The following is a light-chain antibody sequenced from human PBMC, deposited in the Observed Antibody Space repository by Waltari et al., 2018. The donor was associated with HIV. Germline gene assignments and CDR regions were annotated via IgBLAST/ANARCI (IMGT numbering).Light chain of an antibody. CDR3: QSTDRSGTYWV. CDR2: QDT. CDR1: ALPKQY. J-gene: IGLJ3*02. Sequence: SYELTQPPSVSVSPGQTARIPCSRDALPKQYAYWFQQKPGQAPVLVIYQDTERPSGIPERLSGSSLGTMVTLTITGVQAEDDADYYCQSTDRSGTYWVFGGGTKLTVL. V-gene: IGLV3-25*03.